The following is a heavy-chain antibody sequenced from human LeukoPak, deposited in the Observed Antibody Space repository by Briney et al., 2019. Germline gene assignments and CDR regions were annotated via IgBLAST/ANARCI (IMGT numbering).Heavy chain of an antibody. D-gene: IGHD5-24*01. CDR2: IYPGDSDT. Sequence: GESLKISCKGSGYSFTSYWIGWVRQMPGKGLEWMGIIYPGDSDTKYSPSFQGQVTISADKSFRTAYLQWSSLKASDTAMYYCARQMATTNDAFDIWGQGTMVTVSS. CDR1: GYSFTSYW. V-gene: IGHV5-51*01. J-gene: IGHJ3*02. CDR3: ARQMATTNDAFDI.